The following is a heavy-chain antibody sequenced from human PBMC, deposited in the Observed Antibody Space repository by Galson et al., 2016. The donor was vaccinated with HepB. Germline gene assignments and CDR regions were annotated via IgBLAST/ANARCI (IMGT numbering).Heavy chain of an antibody. J-gene: IGHJ4*02. CDR1: GFTFSSYG. Sequence: SLRLSCAASGFTFSSYGMHWVRQAPGKGLEWVAVISYDGNNEYYADSVKGRFTISRDKSKNTLYLQMNSLRAEDTAVYHCVKDPYYYGSGSYYFDYWGQGTLVTVSS. D-gene: IGHD3-10*01. CDR2: ISYDGNNE. CDR3: VKDPYYYGSGSYYFDY. V-gene: IGHV3-30*18.